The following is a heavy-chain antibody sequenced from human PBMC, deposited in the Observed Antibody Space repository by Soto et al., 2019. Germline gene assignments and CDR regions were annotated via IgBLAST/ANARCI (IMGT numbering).Heavy chain of an antibody. CDR2: IYHSGNT. D-gene: IGHD3-22*01. V-gene: IGHV4-38-2*01. CDR3: ARATYSSDSGGYYFLY. Sequence: LSLTCAVSGYSISSGYYWGWIRQPPGKGLEWIGSIYHSGNTYYNPSLKSRVTLSGDTSKNQFSLKLSSVTAADTAVYYCARATYSSDSGGYYFLYWGQGTQVTVSS. CDR1: GYSISSGYY. J-gene: IGHJ4*02.